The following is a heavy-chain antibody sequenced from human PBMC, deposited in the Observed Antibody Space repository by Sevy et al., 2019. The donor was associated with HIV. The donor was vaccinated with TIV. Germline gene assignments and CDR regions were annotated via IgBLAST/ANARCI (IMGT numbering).Heavy chain of an antibody. CDR2: ISYDGINK. J-gene: IGHJ4*02. CDR3: ARDLPHLLPWELSRGSDY. CDR1: GFSFSNYA. D-gene: IGHD1-26*01. Sequence: GGSLRLSCAASGFSFSNYAMHRVRQSPGKGLEWVAMISYDGINKDYADSVKGRFTLSRDNSKNTLFLQMNSLRAEDTALYYCARDLPHLLPWELSRGSDYWGQGTLVTVSS. V-gene: IGHV3-30*04.